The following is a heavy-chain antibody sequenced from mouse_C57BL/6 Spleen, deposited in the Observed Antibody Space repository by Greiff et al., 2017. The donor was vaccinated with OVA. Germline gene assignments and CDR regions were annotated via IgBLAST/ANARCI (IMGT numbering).Heavy chain of an antibody. CDR2: ISYDGSN. Sequence: DVQLQESGPGLVKPSQSLSLTCSVTGYSITSGYYWNWIRQFPGNKLEWMGYISYDGSNNYNPSLKNRISITRDTSKNQFFLKLNSVTTEDTATYYCARERYYYGSTLFAYWGQGTLVTVSA. J-gene: IGHJ3*01. V-gene: IGHV3-6*01. D-gene: IGHD1-1*01. CDR3: ARERYYYGSTLFAY. CDR1: GYSITSGYY.